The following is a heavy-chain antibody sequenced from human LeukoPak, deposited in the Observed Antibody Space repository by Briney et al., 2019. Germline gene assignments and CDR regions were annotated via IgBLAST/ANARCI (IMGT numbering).Heavy chain of an antibody. D-gene: IGHD2-15*01. CDR3: AAHCSGGSCYSAKKSDYYYGMDV. CDR2: FDPEDGET. J-gene: IGHJ6*02. V-gene: IGHV1-24*01. CDR1: GYTLTELS. Sequence: GASVKVSCKVSGYTLTELSMHWVRQAPGKGLEWMGGFDPEDGETIYAQKFQGRVTMTEDTSTDTAYMELSSLRSEDTAVYYCAAHCSGGSCYSAKKSDYYYGMDVWGQGTTVTVSS.